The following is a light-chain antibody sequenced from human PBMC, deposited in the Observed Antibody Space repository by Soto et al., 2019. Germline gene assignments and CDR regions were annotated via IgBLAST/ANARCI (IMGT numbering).Light chain of an antibody. Sequence: QSALTQPASVSGSPGQSITISCTGTSSDVGGYNYVSWYQQNPGKAPKLMIYEVSNRPSGVSNRFSGSKSGNTASLTISGLQAEDEADYYCRSYTSSRTYVFGTGTKLTVL. V-gene: IGLV2-14*01. J-gene: IGLJ1*01. CDR1: SSDVGGYNY. CDR2: EVS. CDR3: RSYTSSRTYV.